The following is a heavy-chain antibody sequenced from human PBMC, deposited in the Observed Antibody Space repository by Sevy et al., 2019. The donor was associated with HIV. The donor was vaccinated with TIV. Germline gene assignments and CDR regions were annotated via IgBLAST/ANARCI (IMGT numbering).Heavy chain of an antibody. J-gene: IGHJ3*02. CDR2: ISGFSNYI. V-gene: IGHV3-21*01. D-gene: IGHD6-6*01. CDR3: AKGVQTYDAFDI. Sequence: GGSLRLSCVVSGFTFNNYNMNWVRKAPGKGLEWVSYISGFSNYIYYADSVKGRFSISRDNAKNSLYLQMNSLRAEDTAIYYCAKGVQTYDAFDIWGQGTMVTVSS. CDR1: GFTFNNYN.